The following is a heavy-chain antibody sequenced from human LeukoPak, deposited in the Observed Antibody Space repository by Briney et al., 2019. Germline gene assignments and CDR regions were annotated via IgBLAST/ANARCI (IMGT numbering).Heavy chain of an antibody. V-gene: IGHV3-48*01. CDR2: ISASGGNT. J-gene: IGHJ3*02. D-gene: IGHD6-19*01. CDR3: ASRRSGWPNDAFDI. Sequence: PGGSLRLSCAGSGFIFGGYTMNWVRQAPGKGLEWLSYISASGGNTFYADSVKGRFTISRDNAKNSVYLQVNGLTAGDTALYYCASRRSGWPNDAFDIWGQGTMVIVSS. CDR1: GFIFGGYT.